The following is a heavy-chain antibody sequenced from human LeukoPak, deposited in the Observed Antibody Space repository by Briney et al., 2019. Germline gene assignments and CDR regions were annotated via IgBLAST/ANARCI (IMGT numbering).Heavy chain of an antibody. J-gene: IGHJ6*02. V-gene: IGHV4-39*01. Sequence: WVRQAPGKGLEWIGSIYYSGSTYYNPSLKSRVTISVDTSKNQFSLKLNSVTAADTAVYYCARSVSCSGGSCGMDVWGQGTTVTVSS. D-gene: IGHD2-15*01. CDR3: ARSVSCSGGSCGMDV. CDR2: IYYSGST.